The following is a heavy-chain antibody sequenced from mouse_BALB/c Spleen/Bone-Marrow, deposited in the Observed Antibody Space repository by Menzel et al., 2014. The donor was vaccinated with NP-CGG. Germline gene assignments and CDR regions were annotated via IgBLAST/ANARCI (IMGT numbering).Heavy chain of an antibody. CDR3: ARWYYYGSTYGWYFDV. Sequence: QVQLKESGAELARPGASVKLSCKASAYTFTSYWMQWVKQRPGQGLEWIGAIYPGDGDTRYTQKFKGKATLTADKSSSTAYMQLSSVASDDSAVYYCARWYYYGSTYGWYFDVWGAGTTVTVSS. CDR2: IYPGDGDT. D-gene: IGHD1-1*01. J-gene: IGHJ1*01. V-gene: IGHV1-87*01. CDR1: AYTFTSYW.